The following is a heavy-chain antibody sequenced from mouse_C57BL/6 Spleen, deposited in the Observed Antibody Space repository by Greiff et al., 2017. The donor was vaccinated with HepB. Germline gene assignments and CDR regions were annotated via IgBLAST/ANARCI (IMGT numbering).Heavy chain of an antibody. CDR2: ISDGGSYT. Sequence: EVKLQESGGGLVKPGGSLKLSCAASGFTFSSYAMSWVRQTPEKRLEWVATISDGGSYTYYPDNVKGRFTISRDKAKNNLYLQMSHLKSEDTAMYYWARDGKDYAMDDWGQGTSVTVSS. CDR1: GFTFSSYA. D-gene: IGHD2-1*01. V-gene: IGHV5-4*01. CDR3: ARDGKDYAMDD. J-gene: IGHJ4*01.